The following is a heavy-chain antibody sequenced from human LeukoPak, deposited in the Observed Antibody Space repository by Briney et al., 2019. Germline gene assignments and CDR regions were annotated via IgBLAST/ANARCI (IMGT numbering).Heavy chain of an antibody. D-gene: IGHD1-26*01. J-gene: IGHJ4*02. CDR1: GFTVSSNY. CDR2: IYSGGST. Sequence: GSLRLSCAASGFTVSSNYMSWVRQAPGKGLEWVSVIYSGGSTYYADSVKGRFTISRDNSKNTLYLQMNSLRAEDTAVYYCARSRGNGIVGATYFDYWGQGTLVTVSS. V-gene: IGHV3-66*01. CDR3: ARSRGNGIVGATYFDY.